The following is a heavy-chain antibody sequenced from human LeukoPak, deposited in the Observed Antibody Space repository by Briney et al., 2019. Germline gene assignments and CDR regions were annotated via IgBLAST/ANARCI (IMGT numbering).Heavy chain of an antibody. CDR3: ARGLNGSGSYYLIY. D-gene: IGHD3-10*01. CDR2: ISYDGSNK. J-gene: IGHJ4*02. CDR1: GFTFSSYA. Sequence: HPGGSLRLSCAASGFTFSSYAMHWVRQAPGKGLEWVAVISYDGSNKYYADSVKGRFTISRDNSKNTLYLQMNSLRAEDTAVYYCARGLNGSGSYYLIYRGQGTLVAVSS. V-gene: IGHV3-30*01.